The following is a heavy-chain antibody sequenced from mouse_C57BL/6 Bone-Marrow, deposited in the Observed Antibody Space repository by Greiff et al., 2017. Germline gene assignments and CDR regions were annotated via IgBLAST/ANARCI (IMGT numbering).Heavy chain of an antibody. V-gene: IGHV5-9-1*02. J-gene: IGHJ2*01. D-gene: IGHD1-1*01. Sequence: EVQLVESGEGLVKPGGSLKLSCAASGFTFSSYAMSWVRQTPEKRLEWVAYISSGGDYIYYADTVKGRFTISRNNARNTLYLQMSSLKSEDTAMYYCTRGGLRYYFDDGGQGATLTVAS. CDR3: TRGGLRYYFDD. CDR2: ISSGGDYI. CDR1: GFTFSSYA.